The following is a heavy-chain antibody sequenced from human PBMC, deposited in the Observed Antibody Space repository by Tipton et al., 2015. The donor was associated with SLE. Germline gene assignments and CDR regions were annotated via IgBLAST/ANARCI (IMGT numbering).Heavy chain of an antibody. D-gene: IGHD3-22*01. Sequence: TLSLTCTVSGASISSGHYYWSWIRQVPGKGLEWIGYLFYYNGATYYNPSLKSRVSISANTSKRQFFLELSAVTAADTAVYYCTRELDPYYDRSGSYSQEQWGRGTLVTVSS. V-gene: IGHV4-31*03. J-gene: IGHJ4*02. CDR2: LFYYNGAT. CDR1: GASISSGHYY. CDR3: TRELDPYYDRSGSYSQEQ.